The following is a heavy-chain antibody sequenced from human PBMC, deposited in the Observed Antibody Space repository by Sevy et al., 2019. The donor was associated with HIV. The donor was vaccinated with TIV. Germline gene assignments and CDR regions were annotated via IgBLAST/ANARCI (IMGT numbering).Heavy chain of an antibody. Sequence: GGSLRLSCAASGFTFSSYGMHWVRQAPGKGLEWVAVIWYDGSNKYYADSVKGRFTISRDNSKNTLYLQMNSLRAEDTAVYYCARGRYNDSSGYYGHDAFDIWGQGTMVTVSS. CDR3: ARGRYNDSSGYYGHDAFDI. J-gene: IGHJ3*02. V-gene: IGHV3-33*01. D-gene: IGHD3-22*01. CDR1: GFTFSSYG. CDR2: IWYDGSNK.